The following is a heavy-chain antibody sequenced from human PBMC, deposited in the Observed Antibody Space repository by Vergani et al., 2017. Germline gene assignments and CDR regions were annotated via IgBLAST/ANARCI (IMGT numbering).Heavy chain of an antibody. Sequence: EVQLVESGGGLVKPGGSLRLSCAASGFTFSSYSMNWVRQAPGKGPEWVSSISSSSSYIYYADSVKGRFTISRDNAKNSLYLQMNSLRAEDTAVYYCARGARAMVYAMFWFDPWGQGTLVTVSS. D-gene: IGHD2-8*01. CDR3: ARGARAMVYAMFWFDP. CDR1: GFTFSSYS. V-gene: IGHV3-21*01. J-gene: IGHJ5*02. CDR2: ISSSSSYI.